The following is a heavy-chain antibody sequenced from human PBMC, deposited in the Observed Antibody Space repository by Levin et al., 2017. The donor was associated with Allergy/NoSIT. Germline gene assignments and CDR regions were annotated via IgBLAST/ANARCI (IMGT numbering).Heavy chain of an antibody. V-gene: IGHV3-23*01. CDR1: GFTFRSYA. D-gene: IGHD6-13*01. J-gene: IGHJ6*02. CDR2: ISGTGGGT. CDR3: AKGLPFEAAGNYYHYGMDV. Sequence: GASVKVSCAASGFTFRSYAMSWVRQASGKGLEWVSGISGTGGGTYYADSVKGRFTISRDNYKNTLFLQMNSLRAEDTALYYCAKGLPFEAAGNYYHYGMDVWGQGTTVTVSS.